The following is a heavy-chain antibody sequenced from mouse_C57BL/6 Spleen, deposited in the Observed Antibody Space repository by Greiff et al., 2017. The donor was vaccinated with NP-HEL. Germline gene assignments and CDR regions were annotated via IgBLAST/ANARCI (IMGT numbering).Heavy chain of an antibody. Sequence: QVQLQQSGPELVKPGASVKISCKASGYAFSSSWMNWVKQRPGKGLEWIGRIYPGDGDTNYNGKFKGKATLTADKSSSTAYMPLSSLTSDDSAVYFCARKGAAWFAYWGQGTLVTVSA. CDR3: ARKGAAWFAY. CDR2: IYPGDGDT. J-gene: IGHJ3*01. CDR1: GYAFSSSW. V-gene: IGHV1-82*01.